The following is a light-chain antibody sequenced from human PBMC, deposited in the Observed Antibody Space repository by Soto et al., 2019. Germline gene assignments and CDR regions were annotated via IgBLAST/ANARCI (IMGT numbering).Light chain of an antibody. CDR1: QSVSSD. CDR3: LQYNDWPPKQYT. J-gene: IGKJ2*01. V-gene: IGKV3-15*01. Sequence: EIVMTQSPATLSVSPGERVTLSCRASQSVSSDLAWYQHKPGQAPRLLIYGASTRVTTTPARFSGSGSGTEFSLSISSLQSEDFAVYYCLQYNDWPPKQYTFGQGTKLEIK. CDR2: GAS.